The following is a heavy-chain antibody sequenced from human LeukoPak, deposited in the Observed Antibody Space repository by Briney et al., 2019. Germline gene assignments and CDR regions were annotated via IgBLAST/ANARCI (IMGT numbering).Heavy chain of an antibody. CDR3: ARSGIAAADSDY. D-gene: IGHD6-13*01. CDR2: INHSGST. CDR1: GGSFSGYY. J-gene: IGHJ4*02. V-gene: IGHV4-34*01. Sequence: SETLSLTCAVYGGSFSGYYWSCIRQPPGKGLEWIGEINHSGSTNYNPSLKRRVTISVDTSKNQSSLKLRSVPGADTAVYYCARSGIAAADSDYWGQGTLVTVSS.